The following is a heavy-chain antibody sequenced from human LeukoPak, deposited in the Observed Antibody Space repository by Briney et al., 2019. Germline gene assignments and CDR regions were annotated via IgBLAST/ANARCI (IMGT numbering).Heavy chain of an antibody. D-gene: IGHD3-22*01. CDR2: ISYDGSNK. V-gene: IGHV3-30*04. CDR3: AKDMVVYYYDSSGYYTDY. J-gene: IGHJ4*02. Sequence: GGSLRLSCAASGFTFSSYAMHWVRQAPGKGLEWVAVISYDGSNKYYADSVKGRFTISRDNSKNTLYLQMNSLRAEDTAVYYCAKDMVVYYYDSSGYYTDYWGQGTLVTVSS. CDR1: GFTFSSYA.